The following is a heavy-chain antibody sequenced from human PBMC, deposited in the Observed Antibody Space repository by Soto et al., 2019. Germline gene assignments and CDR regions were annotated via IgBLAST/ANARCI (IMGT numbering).Heavy chain of an antibody. CDR1: GFTFSNYG. CDR3: ASDLVGASDSYGLDV. J-gene: IGHJ6*02. V-gene: IGHV3-33*01. D-gene: IGHD1-26*01. Sequence: QVQLVESGGGVVQPGRSLRLSCAASGFTFSNYGMYWVRQAPGKGLEWVAIIWHDGNNKYYADSVRGRFIISRDNTKNRLYLQMNSLRAEDTAVYYCASDLVGASDSYGLDVWGQGTPVTVSS. CDR2: IWHDGNNK.